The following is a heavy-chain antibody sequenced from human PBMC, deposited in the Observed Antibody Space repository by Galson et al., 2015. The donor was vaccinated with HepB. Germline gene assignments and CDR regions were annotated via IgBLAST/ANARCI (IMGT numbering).Heavy chain of an antibody. CDR2: FDPEDGET. Sequence: SVKVSCKVSGYTLTELSMHWVRQAPGKGLEWMGGFDPEDGETIYAQKFQGRVTMTEDTSTDTAYMELSSLRSEDTAVYYCATPSYYDSSGHGRGMDVWGQGTTVTVSS. J-gene: IGHJ6*02. CDR3: ATPSYYDSSGHGRGMDV. CDR1: GYTLTELS. D-gene: IGHD3-22*01. V-gene: IGHV1-24*01.